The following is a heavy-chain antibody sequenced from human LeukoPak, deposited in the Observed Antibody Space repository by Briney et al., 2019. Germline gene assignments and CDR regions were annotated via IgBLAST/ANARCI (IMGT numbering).Heavy chain of an antibody. Sequence: ASVKVSCKASGYTFTSYDVNWVRQAPGQGLEWMGGIIPIFGTANYAQKFQGRVTITTDESTSTAYMELSSLRSEDTAVYYCARGYDFWSGVWGQGTLVTVSS. D-gene: IGHD3-3*01. CDR2: IIPIFGTA. J-gene: IGHJ4*02. CDR1: GYTFTSYD. V-gene: IGHV1-69*05. CDR3: ARGYDFWSGV.